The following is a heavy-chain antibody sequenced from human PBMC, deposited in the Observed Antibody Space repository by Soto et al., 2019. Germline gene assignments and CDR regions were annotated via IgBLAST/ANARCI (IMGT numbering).Heavy chain of an antibody. V-gene: IGHV4-34*01. CDR1: GGSFSGYY. Sequence: ETLSLTCAVYGGSFSGYYWSWIRQPPGKGLEWIGEINHSGSTNYNPSLKSRVTISVDTSKNQFSLKLSSVTAADTAVYYCARRGGRAPGYWGQGTLVTVSS. CDR2: INHSGST. J-gene: IGHJ4*02. CDR3: ARRGGRAPGY. D-gene: IGHD1-1*01.